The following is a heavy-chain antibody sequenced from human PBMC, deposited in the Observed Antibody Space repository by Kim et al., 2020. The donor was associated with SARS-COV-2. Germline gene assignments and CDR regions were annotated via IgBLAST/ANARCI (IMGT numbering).Heavy chain of an antibody. CDR3: ARDETGTMAKGFDP. J-gene: IGHJ5*02. CDR1: GGSISSYY. V-gene: IGHV4-59*08. Sequence: SETLSLTCTVSGGSISSYYWSWIRQPPGKGLEWIGYIYYSGSTNYNPSLKSRVTISVDTSKNQFSLKLSSVTAADTAVYYCARDETGTMAKGFDPWGQGTLVTVSS. D-gene: IGHD1-7*01. CDR2: IYYSGST.